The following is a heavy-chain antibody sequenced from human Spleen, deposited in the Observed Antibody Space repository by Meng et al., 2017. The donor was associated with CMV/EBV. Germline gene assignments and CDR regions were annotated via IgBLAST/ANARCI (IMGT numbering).Heavy chain of an antibody. D-gene: IGHD1-26*01. CDR2: ISAYNGNT. CDR3: ARETVGATLYGGPGFDY. J-gene: IGHJ4*02. V-gene: IGHV1-18*01. Sequence: ASVKVSCKASGYTFTSYGISWVRQAPGQGLEWMGWISAYNGNTNYAQKLQGRVTMTRDTSTSTVYMELSSLRSEDTAVYYCARETVGATLYGGPGFDYWGQGTLVTVSS. CDR1: GYTFTSYG.